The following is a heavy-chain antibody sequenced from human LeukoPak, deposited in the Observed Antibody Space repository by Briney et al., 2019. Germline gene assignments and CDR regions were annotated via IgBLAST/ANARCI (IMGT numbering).Heavy chain of an antibody. Sequence: GGSLRLSCAASGFTFSSYSMNWVRQAPGKGLEWVSSISSSSSYIYYADSVKGRFTISRDNAKNSLYLQMNSLRAEDTAVYYCARDKQPYDSSGDLGYWGQGTLVTVS. CDR1: GFTFSSYS. D-gene: IGHD3-22*01. CDR2: ISSSSSYI. J-gene: IGHJ4*02. V-gene: IGHV3-21*01. CDR3: ARDKQPYDSSGDLGY.